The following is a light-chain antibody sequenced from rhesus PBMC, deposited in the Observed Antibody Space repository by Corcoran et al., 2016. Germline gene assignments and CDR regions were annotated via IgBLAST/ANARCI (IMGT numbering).Light chain of an antibody. J-gene: IGLJ3*01. V-gene: IGLV2-32*02. Sequence: QAALTQPRSVSGSPGQSVTISCTGTNSDIGGYNYVSWYQQPPGTAPKLTIYEVSKRPSGVSDRFSGSKSGNTASLTISGLQAEDEADYYCSSYAGTNTVLFGGGTRLTVL. CDR1: NSDIGGYNY. CDR2: EVS. CDR3: SSYAGTNTVL.